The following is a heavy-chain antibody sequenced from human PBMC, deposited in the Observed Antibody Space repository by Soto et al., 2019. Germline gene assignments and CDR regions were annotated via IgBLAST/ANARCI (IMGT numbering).Heavy chain of an antibody. Sequence: PSETLSLTCTVSGGSISSGDYYWSWIRQPPGKGLEWIGYIYYGGSTYYNPSLKSRVTISVDTSKNQFSLKLSSVTAADTAVYYCARATIFGVVTTVYYYYGMDVWGQGTTVTSP. CDR2: IYYGGST. CDR3: ARATIFGVVTTVYYYYGMDV. J-gene: IGHJ6*02. V-gene: IGHV4-30-4*01. CDR1: GGSISSGDYY. D-gene: IGHD3-3*01.